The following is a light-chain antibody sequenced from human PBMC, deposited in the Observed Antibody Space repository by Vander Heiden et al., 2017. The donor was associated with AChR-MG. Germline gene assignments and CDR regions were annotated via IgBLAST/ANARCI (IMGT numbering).Light chain of an antibody. CDR3: CSYAVSDTNV. Sequence: QSALTQPRSVSGSPGQSVTISCTGTSSDVGGYNYVSWYQHHPAKAPKLMIYDGSKRPAGVPDRSSGSKSGNTASLTISGLQAEDEADYYCCSYAVSDTNVFGTGTKVTVL. CDR2: DGS. V-gene: IGLV2-11*01. CDR1: SSDVGGYNY. J-gene: IGLJ1*01.